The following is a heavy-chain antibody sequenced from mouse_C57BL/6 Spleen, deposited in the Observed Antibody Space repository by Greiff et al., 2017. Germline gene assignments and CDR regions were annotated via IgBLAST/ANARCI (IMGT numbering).Heavy chain of an antibody. CDR2: IHPNSGSP. CDR1: GYTFTSYW. CDR3: ARSQIYYCYENWYFDV. J-gene: IGHJ1*03. Sequence: QVQLQQPGTALVKPGASVKLSCKASGYTFTSYWMHWVKQRPGHGLEWIGMIHPNSGSPNYNEKFKIKATLTVDKSSSTAYMQLCSLTSEDSAVYYCARSQIYYCYENWYFDVWGTGTTVTVSS. D-gene: IGHD2-2*01. V-gene: IGHV1-64*01.